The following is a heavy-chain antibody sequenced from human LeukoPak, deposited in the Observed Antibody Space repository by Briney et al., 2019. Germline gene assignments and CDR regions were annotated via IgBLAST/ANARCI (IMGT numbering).Heavy chain of an antibody. J-gene: IGHJ4*02. CDR3: ARSIVLMVYPET. V-gene: IGHV4-39*01. CDR1: GGSISSSSYY. Sequence: SETLSLTCTVSGGSISSSSYYWGWIRQPPGKGLEWIGSIYYSGSTYYNPSLKSRVTISVDTSKNQFSLKLSSVTAADTAVYYCARSIVLMVYPETWGQGTLVTVPS. CDR2: IYYSGST. D-gene: IGHD2-8*01.